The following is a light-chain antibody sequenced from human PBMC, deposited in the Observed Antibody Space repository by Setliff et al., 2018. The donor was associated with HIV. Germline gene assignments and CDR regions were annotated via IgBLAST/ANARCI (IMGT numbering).Light chain of an antibody. CDR1: RSDVGAYNY. CDR2: EVT. Sequence: QSVLTQPASVSGSPGQSLTISCTGTRSDVGAYNYVSWYQQHPDKAPKLLIYEVTNRPSGVSNRFSGSKSGTTASLTISGLQAEDEAVYFCSSYRGGSTLFVLGPGTNATVL. V-gene: IGLV2-14*01. J-gene: IGLJ1*01. CDR3: SSYRGGSTLFV.